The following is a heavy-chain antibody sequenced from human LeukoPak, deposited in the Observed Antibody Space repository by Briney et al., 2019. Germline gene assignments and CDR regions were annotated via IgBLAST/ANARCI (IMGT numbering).Heavy chain of an antibody. V-gene: IGHV4-59*02. CDR2: IFHTGIT. Sequence: PSETLSLTCTVSGGSVTKYYWHWIRQAPGKGLEWIGFIFHTGITNYNPSLKSRVTISVDTSKNQFSLKLTSVTAADTAVYLCARDLFPINWFESWGQGTLVTVSS. CDR1: GGSVTKYY. J-gene: IGHJ5*01. CDR3: ARDLFPINWFES. D-gene: IGHD2-2*02.